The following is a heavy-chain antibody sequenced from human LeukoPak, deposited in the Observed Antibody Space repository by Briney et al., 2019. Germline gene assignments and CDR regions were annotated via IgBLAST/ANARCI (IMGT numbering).Heavy chain of an antibody. Sequence: PSETLSLTCTVPGGSSSSYYCSWIRQPPGKGLEWIGYIYYSGSTNYNPSLKSRVTISVDTSKNQFSLKLSSVTAADTAVYYCARADKAVAVYFDYWGQGTLVTVSS. CDR1: GGSSSSYY. V-gene: IGHV4-59*01. CDR3: ARADKAVAVYFDY. D-gene: IGHD6-19*01. J-gene: IGHJ4*02. CDR2: IYYSGST.